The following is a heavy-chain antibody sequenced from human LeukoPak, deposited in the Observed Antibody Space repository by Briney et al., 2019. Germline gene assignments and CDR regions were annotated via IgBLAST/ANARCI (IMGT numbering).Heavy chain of an antibody. CDR3: ARGGVYCSSTSCYGY. CDR1: GFTFIKCA. J-gene: IGHJ4*02. CDR2: ITATGDTA. Sequence: GGSLRLSCVGSGFTFIKCAISWVRQAPGKGLEWVAIITATGDTAYYADSVKGRFTISRDNAKNSLYLQMNSLRAEDTAVYYCARGGVYCSSTSCYGYWGQGTLVTVSS. D-gene: IGHD2-2*01. V-gene: IGHV3-23*01.